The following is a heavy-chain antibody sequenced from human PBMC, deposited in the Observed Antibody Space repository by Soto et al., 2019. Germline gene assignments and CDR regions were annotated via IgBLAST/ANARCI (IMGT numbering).Heavy chain of an antibody. CDR3: AIKSITMVRGLPHPSCDP. J-gene: IGHJ5*02. Sequence: SETLSLTCAVSGGSISSSNWWSWVRQPPGKGLEWIGEIYHSGSTNYNPSLKSRVTISVDKSKNQFSLKLSSVTAADTAVYYCAIKSITMVRGLPHPSCDPCGQGTLVTVSS. D-gene: IGHD3-10*01. CDR2: IYHSGST. V-gene: IGHV4-4*02. CDR1: GGSISSSNW.